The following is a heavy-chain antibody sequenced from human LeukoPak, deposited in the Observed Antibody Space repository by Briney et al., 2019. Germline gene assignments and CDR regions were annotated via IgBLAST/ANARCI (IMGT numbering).Heavy chain of an antibody. J-gene: IGHJ4*02. D-gene: IGHD6-19*01. CDR1: GGAFTGYY. CDR2: INHSGAT. Sequence: SETLSLTCAGSGGAFTGYYWSWIRQPPGKGPEWIGEINHSGATNYNPSLKSRVTISVDTSKNQFSLRLTSVSAADTGVYYCATPTRGGIAVTGTFGHWGQGTQVTVSS. V-gene: IGHV4-34*01. CDR3: ATPTRGGIAVTGTFGH.